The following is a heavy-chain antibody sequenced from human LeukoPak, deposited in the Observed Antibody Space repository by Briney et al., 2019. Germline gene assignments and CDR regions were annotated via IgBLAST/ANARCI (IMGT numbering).Heavy chain of an antibody. D-gene: IGHD2-15*01. J-gene: IGHJ6*02. V-gene: IGHV3-21*01. Sequence: PGSSLTLSCAASGLPLSSYSMHWVRQAPGKGLEWVSSISRSSGYIYYAASVKGRFPISRDNAKNSLYLQMNSLRAEDTAVYYCARVLNDCSGGSCYEGPSGGCYGMDVWGQGTTVTVSS. CDR2: ISRSSGYI. CDR3: ARVLNDCSGGSCYEGPSGGCYGMDV. CDR1: GLPLSSYS.